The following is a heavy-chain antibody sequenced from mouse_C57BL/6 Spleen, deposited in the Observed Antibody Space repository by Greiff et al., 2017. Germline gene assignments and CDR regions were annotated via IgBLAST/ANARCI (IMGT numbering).Heavy chain of an antibody. V-gene: IGHV14-3*01. Sequence: VQLQQSVAELVRPGASVKLSCTASGFNIKNTYMHRVKQRPEQGLEWIGRIDPANGHTNYAPTFQGKATITADTSSNTAYLPLSSLTSEDTAVYYCARSYDGPYYFDYWGQGTTLTVSS. CDR1: GFNIKNTY. CDR2: IDPANGHT. CDR3: ARSYDGPYYFDY. J-gene: IGHJ2*01. D-gene: IGHD2-3*01.